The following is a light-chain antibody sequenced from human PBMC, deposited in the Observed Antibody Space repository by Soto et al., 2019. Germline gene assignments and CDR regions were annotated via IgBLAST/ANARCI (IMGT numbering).Light chain of an antibody. J-gene: IGKJ2*01. CDR1: QSISSW. V-gene: IGKV1-5*01. CDR3: QQYNSYSSFT. Sequence: DIQMTQSHSTLSASVGDRVTITCRASQSISSWLAWYQQKPGKAPKVLIYDASSLESGVPSRFSGSGSGTEFTPTISSLLPDDFATYYCQQYNSYSSFTFGQGTKLEIK. CDR2: DAS.